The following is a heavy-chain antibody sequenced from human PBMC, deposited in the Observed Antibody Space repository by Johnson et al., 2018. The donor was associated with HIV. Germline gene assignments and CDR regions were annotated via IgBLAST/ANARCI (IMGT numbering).Heavy chain of an antibody. J-gene: IGHJ3*02. V-gene: IGHV3-53*01. Sequence: VQLVESGGGLIQPGGSLRLSCAASGFTVSSNYMSWVRQAPGKGLEWVSVIYSGGSTYYADSVKGRFTIPRDNSKNTLYLQMNSLRAEDTAVYYCARVRYSSGWPIYAFDIWGQGTMVTVSS. CDR2: IYSGGST. D-gene: IGHD6-19*01. CDR1: GFTVSSNY. CDR3: ARVRYSSGWPIYAFDI.